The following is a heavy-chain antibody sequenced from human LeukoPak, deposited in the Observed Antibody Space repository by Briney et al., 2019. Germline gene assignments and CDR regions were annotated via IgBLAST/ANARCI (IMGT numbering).Heavy chain of an antibody. CDR3: ARDIVVVPAAIPRSWFDP. CDR1: VGTFSSYA. J-gene: IGHJ5*02. V-gene: IGHV1-69*13. CDR2: IIPIFGTA. D-gene: IGHD2-2*01. Sequence: ASVKVSCKASVGTFSSYAISWVRQAPGQGLEWMGGIIPIFGTANYAQKFQGRVTNTADESTSTAYMELSSLRSEDTAVYYCARDIVVVPAAIPRSWFDPWGQGTLVTVSS.